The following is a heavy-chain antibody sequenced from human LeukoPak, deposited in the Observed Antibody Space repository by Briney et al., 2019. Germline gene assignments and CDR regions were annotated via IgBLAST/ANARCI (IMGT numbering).Heavy chain of an antibody. J-gene: IGHJ4*02. CDR3: AREITTKVTGDY. D-gene: IGHD1-14*01. CDR1: GVTFSSYS. Sequence: PAGSLRLSCAASGVTFSSYSMNWVRHAPGTGLEWVSSISSSSSYIYYADSVKGRFTISRVNAKNSLYLQLNSPRAEDTAVYYCAREITTKVTGDYWAGGTLVTVSS. V-gene: IGHV3-21*01. CDR2: ISSSSSYI.